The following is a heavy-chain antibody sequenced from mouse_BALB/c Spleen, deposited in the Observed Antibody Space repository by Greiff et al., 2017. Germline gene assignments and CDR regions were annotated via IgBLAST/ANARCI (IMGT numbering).Heavy chain of an antibody. CDR1: GFTFSSYT. Sequence: EVKLVESGGGLVKPGGSLKLSCAASGFTFSSYTMSWVRQTPEKRLEWVATISSGGSYTYYPDSVKGRFTISRDNAKNTLYLQMSSLKSEDTAMYYCTRDGNYDYYAMDYGGQGTSVTVSS. J-gene: IGHJ4*01. D-gene: IGHD2-1*01. CDR2: ISSGGSYT. CDR3: TRDGNYDYYAMDY. V-gene: IGHV5-6-4*01.